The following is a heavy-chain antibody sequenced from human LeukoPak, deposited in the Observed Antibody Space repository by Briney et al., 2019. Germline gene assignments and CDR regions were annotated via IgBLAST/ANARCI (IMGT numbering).Heavy chain of an antibody. D-gene: IGHD2-15*01. CDR2: IYYSGST. CDR3: ERDCSGGSCLDY. CDR1: GGSISSGGYY. V-gene: IGHV4-31*03. J-gene: IGHJ4*02. Sequence: SETLSLTCTVSGGSISSGGYYWSWIRQHPGKGLEWIGYIYYSGSTYYNPSLKSRVTISVDTSKNQFSLKLSSVTAADTAVYYCERDCSGGSCLDYWGQGTLVTVSS.